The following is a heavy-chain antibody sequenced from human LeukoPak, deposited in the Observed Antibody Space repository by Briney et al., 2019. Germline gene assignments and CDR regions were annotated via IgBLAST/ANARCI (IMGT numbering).Heavy chain of an antibody. CDR1: GFTVSSNY. Sequence: GGSLRLSCAASGFTVSSNYMSWVRQAPGKGLVWVSRINSDGSSTSYADSVKGRSTISRDNAKNTLYLQMNSLRAEDTAVYYCARAAAGLGDAFDMWGQGTMVTVSS. CDR3: ARAAAGLGDAFDM. V-gene: IGHV3-74*01. CDR2: INSDGSST. J-gene: IGHJ3*02. D-gene: IGHD3-10*01.